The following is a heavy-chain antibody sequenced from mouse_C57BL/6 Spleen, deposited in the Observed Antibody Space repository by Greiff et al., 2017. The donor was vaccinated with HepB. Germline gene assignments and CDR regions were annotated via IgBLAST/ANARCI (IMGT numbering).Heavy chain of an antibody. Sequence: QVQLQQPGAELVRPGASVKLSCKASGYTFTSYWMHWVKQRPGQGLEWIGMIHPNSGSTNYNEKFKSKATLTVDKSSSTAYMQLSSLTSEDSAVYYCARYALYAMDYWGQGTSVTVSS. CDR1: GYTFTSYW. J-gene: IGHJ4*01. CDR2: IHPNSGST. D-gene: IGHD6-5*01. CDR3: ARYALYAMDY. V-gene: IGHV1-64*01.